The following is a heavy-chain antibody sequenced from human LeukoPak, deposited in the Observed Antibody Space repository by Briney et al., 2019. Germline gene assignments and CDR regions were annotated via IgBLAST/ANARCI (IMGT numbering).Heavy chain of an antibody. V-gene: IGHV3-23*01. CDR1: GFIFSNYG. CDR3: AKERPTRRYCSGGSCYSRYFDY. J-gene: IGHJ4*02. D-gene: IGHD2-15*01. Sequence: GGSLRLSCAASGFIFSNYGMNWVRQAPGKGLECVSGITGSGGNTYYADSVKGRFTISRDNAKNTLYLQMNSLRAEDTAVYYCAKERPTRRYCSGGSCYSRYFDYWGQGTLVTVSS. CDR2: ITGSGGNT.